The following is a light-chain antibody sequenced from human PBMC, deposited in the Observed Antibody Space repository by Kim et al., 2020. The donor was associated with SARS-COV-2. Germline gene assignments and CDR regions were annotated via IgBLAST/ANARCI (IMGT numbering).Light chain of an antibody. CDR3: MQALQTSIN. CDR1: QSLLHSNGYNY. Sequence: PASSSCRSSQSLLHSNGYNYLDWYLQKPGQSPQLLIYLGSNRASGVPDRFSGSGSGTDFTLKISRVEAEDVGVYYCMQALQTSINFGQGTRLEIK. CDR2: LGS. J-gene: IGKJ5*01. V-gene: IGKV2-28*01.